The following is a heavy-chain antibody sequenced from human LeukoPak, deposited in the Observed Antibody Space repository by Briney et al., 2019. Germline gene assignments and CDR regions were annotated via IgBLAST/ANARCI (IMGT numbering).Heavy chain of an antibody. J-gene: IGHJ4*02. D-gene: IGHD6-19*01. CDR2: LYNGGTT. V-gene: IGHV3-53*01. Sequence: GGSLRLSCAASGFTVSSYYMSWVRQAPDMGLEWVSVLYNGGTTYYADSVKGRFTISRDNSKNTVYLQMDSLRAEDTAVYYCAGGGAGAGPDQYYFHYWGQGTLVTVSS. CDR1: GFTVSSYY. CDR3: AGGGAGAGPDQYYFHY.